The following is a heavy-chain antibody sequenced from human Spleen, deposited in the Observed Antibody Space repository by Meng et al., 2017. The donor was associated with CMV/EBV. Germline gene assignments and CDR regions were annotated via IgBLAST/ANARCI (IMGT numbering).Heavy chain of an antibody. CDR2: ISAYNANT. CDR3: ARAHQGIAYWYFDL. Sequence: KASGYTFTTYGISWVRQAPGQGLEWLGWISAYNANTKYAQKVQGRVTMTTDTSTSTAYMDLRSLRSDDTAVYYCARAHQGIAYWYFDLWGRGTLVTVSS. CDR1: GYTFTTYG. J-gene: IGHJ2*01. D-gene: IGHD3-10*01. V-gene: IGHV1-18*01.